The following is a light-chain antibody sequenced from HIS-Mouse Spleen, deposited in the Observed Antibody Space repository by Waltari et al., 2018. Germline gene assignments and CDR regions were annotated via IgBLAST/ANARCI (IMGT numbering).Light chain of an antibody. CDR1: QSVLYSSNNKNY. Sequence: DIVMTQSPDSLAVSLGERATINSKSSQSVLYSSNNKNYLAWYQQKPGQPPKLLIYWASTRESGVPDRFSGSGSGTDFTLTISSLQAEDVAVYDCQQYYSTPYTFGQGTKLEIK. CDR3: QQYYSTPYT. V-gene: IGKV4-1*01. CDR2: WAS. J-gene: IGKJ2*01.